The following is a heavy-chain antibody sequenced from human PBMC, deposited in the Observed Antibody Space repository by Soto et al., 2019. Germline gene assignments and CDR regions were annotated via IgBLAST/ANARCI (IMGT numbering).Heavy chain of an antibody. V-gene: IGHV3-7*01. CDR2: IKQDGSEK. Sequence: GGSLRLSCAASGFTFSSYWMSWVRQAPGKGLEWMANIKQDGSEKYYVDSVKGRFTISRDNAKNSLYLQMNSLRAEDTAVYYCARDLGYSSGWYEAFDIWGQGTMVTVSS. CDR3: ARDLGYSSGWYEAFDI. D-gene: IGHD6-19*01. CDR1: GFTFSSYW. J-gene: IGHJ3*02.